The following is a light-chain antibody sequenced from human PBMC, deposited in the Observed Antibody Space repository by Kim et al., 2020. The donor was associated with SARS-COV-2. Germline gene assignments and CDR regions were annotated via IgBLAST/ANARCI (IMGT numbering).Light chain of an antibody. CDR1: QSVRTY. J-gene: IGKJ5*01. CDR3: QHRGNWPT. Sequence: SLFPGETATLSCRASQSVRTYLVWYQQKPAQAPRLLIYDASNRATGIPARFSGSGSGTDFTLTISSLEPEDFAVYYCQHRGNWPTFGQGTRLEIK. CDR2: DAS. V-gene: IGKV3-11*01.